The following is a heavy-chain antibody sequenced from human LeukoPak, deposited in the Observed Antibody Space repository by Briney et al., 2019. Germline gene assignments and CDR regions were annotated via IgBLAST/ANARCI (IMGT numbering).Heavy chain of an antibody. V-gene: IGHV1-8*01. Sequence: ASVKVSCKASGYTFTRYDINWVRQATGQGLEWMGWMNPNSGNTGYAQKFQGRVTMTRNTSISTAYMELSSLRSEDTAVYYCARGLPSAAHAFDIGGQGTMVTVSA. CDR2: MNPNSGNT. CDR3: ARGLPSAAHAFDI. J-gene: IGHJ3*02. CDR1: GYTFTRYD.